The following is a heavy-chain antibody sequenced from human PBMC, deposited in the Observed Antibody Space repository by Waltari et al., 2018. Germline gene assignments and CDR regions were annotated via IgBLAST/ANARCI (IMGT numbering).Heavy chain of an antibody. CDR2: IKSGTYGGTR. V-gene: IGHV3-49*04. J-gene: IGHJ4*02. D-gene: IGHD3-16*01. Sequence: EVQLVESGGGLVQPGRSLRLSCRSSGFSFGDYAMTWVRQAPGKGLEWVGFIKSGTYGGTREYAASVRGRFSISRDDSNSIAYLQIDSLQIEDTAVYYCSKWNSLLGTYFDFWGQGTLVTVSS. CDR1: GFSFGDYA. CDR3: SKWNSLLGTYFDF.